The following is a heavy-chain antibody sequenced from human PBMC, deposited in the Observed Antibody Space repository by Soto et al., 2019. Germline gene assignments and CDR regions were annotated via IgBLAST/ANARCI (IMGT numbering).Heavy chain of an antibody. CDR1: GGSFSGYY. CDR3: ARGRKVTLAAGRYYYMDV. V-gene: IGHV4-34*01. CDR2: INHSGST. Sequence: LSLTCAVYGGSFSGYYWSWIRQPPGKGLEWIGEINHSGSTNYNPSLKSRVTISVDTSKNQFSLKLSSVTAADTAVYYCARGRKVTLAAGRYYYMDVWGKGTTVTVSS. J-gene: IGHJ6*03. D-gene: IGHD1-26*01.